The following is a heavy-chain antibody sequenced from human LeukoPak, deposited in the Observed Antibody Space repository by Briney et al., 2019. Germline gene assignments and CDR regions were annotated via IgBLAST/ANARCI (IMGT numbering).Heavy chain of an antibody. CDR2: IYYSGST. D-gene: IGHD3-10*01. CDR3: ARGRSAQVERLWFGDRGNWFDP. V-gene: IGHV4-39*07. CDR1: GGSISSSSYY. J-gene: IGHJ5*02. Sequence: SETLSLTCTVSGGSISSSSYYWGWIRQPPGKGLEWIGSIYYSGSTYYNPSLKSRVTISVDTSKNQFSLKLSSVTAADTAVYYCARGRSAQVERLWFGDRGNWFDPWGQGTLVTVSS.